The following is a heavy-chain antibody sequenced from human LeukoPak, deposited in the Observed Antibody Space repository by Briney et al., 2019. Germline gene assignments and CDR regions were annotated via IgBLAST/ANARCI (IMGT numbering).Heavy chain of an antibody. CDR1: GGSISSGGYS. V-gene: IGHV4-30-2*01. J-gene: IGHJ4*02. Sequence: SETLSLTCAVSGGSISSGGYSWSWIRQPPGKGLEWIGYIYHSGSTYYNPSLKSRVTISVDRSKNQFSLKLSSVTAADTAVHYCARGKYQLLIDWGQGTLVTVSS. CDR3: ARGKYQLLID. D-gene: IGHD2-2*01. CDR2: IYHSGST.